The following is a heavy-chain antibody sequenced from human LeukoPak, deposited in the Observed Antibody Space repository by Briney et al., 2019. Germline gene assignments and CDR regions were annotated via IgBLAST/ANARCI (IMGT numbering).Heavy chain of an antibody. CDR2: IYYSGST. D-gene: IGHD6-19*01. V-gene: IGHV4-59*01. CDR3: ARGVTGGWYGDFQH. CDR1: GGFINTYF. J-gene: IGHJ1*01. Sequence: PSETQSLTCTVSGGFINTYFWSWIRQPPGKGLEWIGYIYYSGSTNYNPSLKSRVTISVDTSKNQFSLKLSSVTAADTAVYYCARGVTGGWYGDFQHWGQGTLVTVSS.